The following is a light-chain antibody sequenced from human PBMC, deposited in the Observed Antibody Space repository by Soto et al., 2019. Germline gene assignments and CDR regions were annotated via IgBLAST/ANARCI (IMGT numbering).Light chain of an antibody. CDR3: QHYGASPAWT. V-gene: IGKV1-12*01. Sequence: DIQMTQSPSSVSASVGDRVTITCRASQGISSWLAWYQQKPGKAPKLLIYAASNLQSGVPSRFSGSGSGTDFTLTISSLQPEDLAVYFCQHYGASPAWTFGQGTKVEI. CDR2: AAS. CDR1: QGISSW. J-gene: IGKJ1*01.